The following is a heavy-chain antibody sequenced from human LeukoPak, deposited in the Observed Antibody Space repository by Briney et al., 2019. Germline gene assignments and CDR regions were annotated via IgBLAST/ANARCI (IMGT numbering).Heavy chain of an antibody. CDR3: ARDRIVTLYYGMDV. D-gene: IGHD2-21*01. CDR2: INPNSGDT. V-gene: IGHV1-2*06. CDR1: GYTFTGYH. Sequence: ASVKVSCKASGYTFTGYHMHWVRQAPGQGLEWMGRINPNSGDTNYAQKFQGRVTMTRDTSISTAYMELSSLRSEDTAVYYCARDRIVTLYYGMDVWGQGTTVTVSS. J-gene: IGHJ6*02.